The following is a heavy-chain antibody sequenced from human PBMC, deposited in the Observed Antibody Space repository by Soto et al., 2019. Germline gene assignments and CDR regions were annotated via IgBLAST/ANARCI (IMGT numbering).Heavy chain of an antibody. J-gene: IGHJ4*02. CDR1: GFTFSSYA. CDR2: ISGSGGST. CDR3: AKDRTPPVVSGGSCCHFDY. D-gene: IGHD2-15*01. V-gene: IGHV3-23*01. Sequence: EVQLLESGGGLVQPGGSLRLSCAASGFTFSSYAMSWVRQAPGKGLEWVSAISGSGGSTYYADSVKGRFTISSDNSKNTLYLQMNSLRAEDTAVYYCAKDRTPPVVSGGSCCHFDYWGQGTLVTVSS.